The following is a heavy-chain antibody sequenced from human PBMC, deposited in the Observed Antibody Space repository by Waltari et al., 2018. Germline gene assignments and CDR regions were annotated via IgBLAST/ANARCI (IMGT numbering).Heavy chain of an antibody. CDR2: INHSGRT. CDR3: ARHNLRVGATY. CDR1: GGSFSGYY. Sequence: QVQLQQWCAGLLKPSETLSLTCAVYGGSFSGYYWSWIRQPPGKGLEWIGEINHSGRTNYDPAVKSRVTISVDTAKTQFSLKLSAVTAADTAVYYCARHNLRVGATYWGQGTLVTVSS. V-gene: IGHV4-34*01. J-gene: IGHJ4*02. D-gene: IGHD1-26*01.